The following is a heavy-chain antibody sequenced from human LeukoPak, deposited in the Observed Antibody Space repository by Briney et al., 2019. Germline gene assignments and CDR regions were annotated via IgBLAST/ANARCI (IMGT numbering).Heavy chain of an antibody. Sequence: ASVKLSCKASGYTFTGYYMHWVRHAPGQGLEWMLWINPNSSGTNYAQKFQGKVTMTRDTSISTAYMELSRHSPDDTAAYYYARGPGEDYDILNGYCPGDYWGQGTLVTVSS. CDR1: GYTFTGYY. CDR3: ARGPGEDYDILNGYCPGDY. CDR2: INPNSSGT. D-gene: IGHD3-9*01. J-gene: IGHJ4*02. V-gene: IGHV1-2*02.